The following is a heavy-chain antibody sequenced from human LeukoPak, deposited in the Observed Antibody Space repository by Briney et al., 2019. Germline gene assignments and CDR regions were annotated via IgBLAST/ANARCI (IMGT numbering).Heavy chain of an antibody. J-gene: IGHJ4*02. V-gene: IGHV3-30*07. CDR2: ISYDGSNK. D-gene: IGHD1-26*01. CDR3: AKNRVGATPSFDY. CDR1: GFTFSSYA. Sequence: GRSLRLSCAASGFTFSSYAMHWVRQAPGKGLEWVAVISYDGSNKYYADSVKGRFTISRDNSKDTLYLQMNSLRAEDTAVYYCAKNRVGATPSFDYWGQGTLVTVSS.